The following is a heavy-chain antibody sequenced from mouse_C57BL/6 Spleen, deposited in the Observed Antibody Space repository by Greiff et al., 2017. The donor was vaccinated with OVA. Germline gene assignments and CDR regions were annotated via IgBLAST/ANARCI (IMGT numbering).Heavy chain of an antibody. CDR2: INPNNGGT. Sequence: VQLKESGPELVKPGASVKMSCKASGYTFTDYNMHWVKQSHGKSLEWIGYINPNNGGTSYNQKFKGKATLTVNKSSSTAYMELRSLTSEDSAVYYCARVGGLLRYYFDYWGQGTTLTVSS. D-gene: IGHD1-1*01. CDR3: ARVGGLLRYYFDY. CDR1: GYTFTDYN. J-gene: IGHJ2*01. V-gene: IGHV1-22*01.